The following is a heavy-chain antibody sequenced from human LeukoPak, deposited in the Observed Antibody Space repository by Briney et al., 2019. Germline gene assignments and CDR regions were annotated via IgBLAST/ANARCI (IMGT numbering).Heavy chain of an antibody. V-gene: IGHV1-69*13. D-gene: IGHD2-2*01. J-gene: IGHJ6*04. CDR1: GGTFTIYA. CDR3: ARERTTYCSSTRCYPSGCYCYYGMDV. Sequence: ASVTVSFKASGGTFTIYAISWVRQAPGQGREWMGGIIPIFGTANYAQKLQGRVTITADEDTSTAYMELSSLRAEDTAVYYCARERTTYCSSTRCYPSGCYCYYGMDVWRKGTTVSVPS. CDR2: IIPIFGTA.